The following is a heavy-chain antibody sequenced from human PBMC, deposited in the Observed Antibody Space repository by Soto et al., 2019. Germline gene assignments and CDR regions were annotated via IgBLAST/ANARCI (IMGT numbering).Heavy chain of an antibody. CDR1: GFTFDDYA. V-gene: IGHV3-9*01. D-gene: IGHD3-3*01. CDR3: ANDIGRSALNWFDP. J-gene: IGHJ5*02. CDR2: ISWNSGSI. Sequence: EVQLVESGGGLVQPGRSLRLSCAASGFTFDDYAMHWVRQAPGKGLEWVSGISWNSGSIGYADSVQGRFTISRDNAKNSLYLQMNSLRAEDTALYYCANDIGRSALNWFDPWGQGTLVTVSS.